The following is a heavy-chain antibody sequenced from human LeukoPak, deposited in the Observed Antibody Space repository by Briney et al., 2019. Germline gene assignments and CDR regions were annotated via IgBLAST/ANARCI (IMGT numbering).Heavy chain of an antibody. CDR1: GFTFSSYG. V-gene: IGHV3-33*01. Sequence: GGSLRLSCAASGFTFSSYGMHWVRQAPGKGLEWVAVIWYDGSNKYYADSVKGRFTISRDNSKNTLYLQMNSLRAEDTAVYYCASDLNWNSHGMDVWGQGTTVTVSS. J-gene: IGHJ6*02. CDR2: IWYDGSNK. CDR3: ASDLNWNSHGMDV. D-gene: IGHD1-7*01.